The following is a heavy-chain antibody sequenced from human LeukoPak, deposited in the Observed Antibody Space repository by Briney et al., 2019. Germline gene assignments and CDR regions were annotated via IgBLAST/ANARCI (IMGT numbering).Heavy chain of an antibody. V-gene: IGHV1-69*04. CDR2: IIPILGIA. D-gene: IGHD6-19*01. J-gene: IGHJ4*02. Sequence: GASVKVSCKASGGTFSSYAISWVRQAPGQGLEWMGRIIPILGIANYAQKFQGRVTITADKSTSTAYMELSSLRSEDTAVYYCARGSHIAVAGQIDYWGQGTLVTVSS. CDR3: ARGSHIAVAGQIDY. CDR1: GGTFSSYA.